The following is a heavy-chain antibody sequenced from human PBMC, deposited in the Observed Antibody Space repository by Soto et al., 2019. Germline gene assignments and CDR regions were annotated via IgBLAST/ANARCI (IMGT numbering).Heavy chain of an antibody. CDR1: GGSISSNY. J-gene: IGHJ4*02. CDR2: VYNSGST. D-gene: IGHD6-13*01. V-gene: IGHV4-59*01. CDR3: ARYRREAVAGYTLDN. Sequence: SETLSLTCAVSGGSISSNYWTWIRQPPGKGLEWIGYVYNSGSTNYNPSLKSRVTISEDTSKSQFSLKVNSMTAADTAVYYCARYRREAVAGYTLDNWGQGILVTVSS.